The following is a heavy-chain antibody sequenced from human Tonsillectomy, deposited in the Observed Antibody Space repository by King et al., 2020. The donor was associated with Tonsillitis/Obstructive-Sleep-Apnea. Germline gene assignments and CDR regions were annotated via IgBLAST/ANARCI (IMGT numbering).Heavy chain of an antibody. J-gene: IGHJ4*02. CDR2: TRSKAYGGTT. D-gene: IGHD2-2*02. CDR3: TRGGGYCSSTSCYIDY. CDR1: GFTFGDYA. Sequence: DVQLVESGGGLVQPGRSLRLSCTASGFTFGDYAMSWVRQAPGKGLEWVGFTRSKAYGGTTEYSASVKGRFTISRDDSKSIAYLQMNSLKTEDTAVYYCTRGGGYCSSTSCYIDYWGQGTLVTVSS. V-gene: IGHV3-49*04.